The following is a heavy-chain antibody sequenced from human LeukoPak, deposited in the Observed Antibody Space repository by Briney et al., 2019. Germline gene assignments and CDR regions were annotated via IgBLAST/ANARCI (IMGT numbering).Heavy chain of an antibody. J-gene: IGHJ4*02. D-gene: IGHD6-19*01. V-gene: IGHV4-59*08. Sequence: SETLSLTCTVSGGSISSYYWSWIRQPPGKGLEWIGYIYYSGSTNYNPSLKSRVTISVDTSKNQFSLKLSSVTAADTAVYYCARHTGSGWEYYFDYWGQGTLVTVSS. CDR1: GGSISSYY. CDR3: ARHTGSGWEYYFDY. CDR2: IYYSGST.